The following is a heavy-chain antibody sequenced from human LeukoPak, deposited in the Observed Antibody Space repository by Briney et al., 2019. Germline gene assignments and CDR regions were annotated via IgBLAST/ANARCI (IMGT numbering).Heavy chain of an antibody. Sequence: ASVTVSFKASGYAFTSYYMHWVRQAPGQGLEWMGIINPSGGSTSYAQKFQGRVTMTRDTSTSTVHMELSSLRSEDTAVYYCARGEGVTARYFDLWGRGTLVTVSS. J-gene: IGHJ2*01. CDR1: GYAFTSYY. CDR3: ARGEGVTARYFDL. CDR2: INPSGGST. V-gene: IGHV1-46*01. D-gene: IGHD2-21*02.